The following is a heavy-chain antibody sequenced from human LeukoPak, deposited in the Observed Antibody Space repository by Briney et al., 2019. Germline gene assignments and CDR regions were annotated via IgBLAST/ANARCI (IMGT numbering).Heavy chain of an antibody. Sequence: PGGSLRLSCAASGFTFSSYAMHWVRQAPGKGLEWVAVISYDGSNKYYADSVKGRFTISRDNSKNTLYLQMNSLRAEDTAVYYCARDMSLEDPSRWELDGWFDPWGQGTLVTVSS. CDR1: GFTFSSYA. J-gene: IGHJ5*02. D-gene: IGHD1-26*01. CDR2: ISYDGSNK. CDR3: ARDMSLEDPSRWELDGWFDP. V-gene: IGHV3-30-3*01.